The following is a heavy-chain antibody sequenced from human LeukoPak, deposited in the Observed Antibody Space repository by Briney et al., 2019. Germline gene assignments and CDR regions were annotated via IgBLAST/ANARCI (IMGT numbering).Heavy chain of an antibody. Sequence: GGSLRLSCAASGFTSSSYALNWVRQAPGKGLEWVATVSGSGDRMYHADSVKGRFTISRDNSKNTIYLQMNSLRAEDTALYYCAKAAAAPGFNFWGQGTLVTVSS. CDR1: GFTSSSYA. D-gene: IGHD6-13*01. J-gene: IGHJ4*02. CDR3: AKAAAAPGFNF. V-gene: IGHV3-23*01. CDR2: VSGSGDRM.